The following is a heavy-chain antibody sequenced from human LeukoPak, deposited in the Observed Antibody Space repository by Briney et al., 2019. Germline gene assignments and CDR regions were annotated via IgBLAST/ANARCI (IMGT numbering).Heavy chain of an antibody. CDR2: IYNGGST. CDR3: ARPSPYDSSGYYFDY. D-gene: IGHD3-22*01. V-gene: IGHV4-59*01. Sequence: SETLSLTCTVSGGSISTYYWSWIRKPPGKGLEWIGHIYNGGSTNYSPSLKSRVTISVDTSKNQFSLKLSSVTAADTAVYYCARPSPYDSSGYYFDYWGQGTLVTVSS. J-gene: IGHJ4*02. CDR1: GGSISTYY.